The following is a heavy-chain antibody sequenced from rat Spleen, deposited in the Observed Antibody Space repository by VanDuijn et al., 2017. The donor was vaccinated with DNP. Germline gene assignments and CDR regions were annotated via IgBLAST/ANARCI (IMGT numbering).Heavy chain of an antibody. CDR1: GFTFSNYD. V-gene: IGHV5-25*01. D-gene: IGHD1-2*01. J-gene: IGHJ2*01. CDR3: ARHMGIAAISYDS. Sequence: EVQLVESGGGLVQPGRSLKLSCAASGFTFSNYDMAWVRQAPTKGLEWVASISPSGGANTYYRDSVKGRFTISRDNAKSTLYLQMDSLRSEDTATYYCARHMGIAAISYDSWGQGVMVTVSS. CDR2: ISPSGGANT.